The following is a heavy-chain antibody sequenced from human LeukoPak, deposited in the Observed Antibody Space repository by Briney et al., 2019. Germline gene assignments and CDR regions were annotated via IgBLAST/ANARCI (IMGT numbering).Heavy chain of an antibody. J-gene: IGHJ4*02. CDR1: GGSISSGDYY. D-gene: IGHD5-12*01. V-gene: IGHV4-30-4*01. CDR3: ARHFPESGYLFYFDY. Sequence: SETLSLTCTVSGGSISSGDYYWGWIRQPPGKGLEWIGYIYYSGSTYYNPSLKSRVTISVDTSKNQFSLKLSSVTAADTAVYYCARHFPESGYLFYFDYWGQGTLVTVSS. CDR2: IYYSGST.